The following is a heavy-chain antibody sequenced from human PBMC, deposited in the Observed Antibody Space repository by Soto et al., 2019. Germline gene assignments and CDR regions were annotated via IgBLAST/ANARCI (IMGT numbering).Heavy chain of an antibody. V-gene: IGHV5-10-1*01. CDR2: IDPSDSYT. J-gene: IGHJ6*02. Sequence: LGESLKISCKGSGYSFTSYWISWVRQMPGKGLEWMGRIDPSDSYTNYSPSFQGHVTISADKSISTAYLQWSSLGASDTAMYYCASPTDPGYYYYGMDVWGQGTRVTVSS. CDR1: GYSFTSYW. CDR3: ASPTDPGYYYYGMDV.